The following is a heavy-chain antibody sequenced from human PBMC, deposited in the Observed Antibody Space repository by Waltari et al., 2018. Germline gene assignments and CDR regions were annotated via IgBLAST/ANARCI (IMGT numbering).Heavy chain of an antibody. CDR3: AGGAVDFGDFQH. Sequence: QLQLQESGPGLVKPSQTLSLICIVSGGSLSSGDYRWSWVREPAGKGLEWIGHIRTRGRTTTYNPALKSRVTVSMDSSRNQFSLNLSSGTAADTAVYYCAGGAVDFGDFQHWGQGTLVTVSS. CDR1: GGSLSSGDYR. V-gene: IGHV4-61*02. CDR2: IRTRGRTT. D-gene: IGHD3-10*01. J-gene: IGHJ1*01.